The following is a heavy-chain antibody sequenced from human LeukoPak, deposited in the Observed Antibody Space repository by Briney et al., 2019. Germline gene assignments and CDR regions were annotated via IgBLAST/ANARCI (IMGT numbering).Heavy chain of an antibody. V-gene: IGHV1-8*03. Sequence: GASVKVSCKASGYTFTSYDINWVRQATGQGLEWMGWMNPNSNNAGYAQKFQGRVTITRNTSISTAYMELSSLRSEDTAVYYCASRSTVGFDPWGQGTLVTVSS. CDR2: MNPNSNNA. CDR1: GYTFTSYD. J-gene: IGHJ5*02. D-gene: IGHD4-23*01. CDR3: ASRSTVGFDP.